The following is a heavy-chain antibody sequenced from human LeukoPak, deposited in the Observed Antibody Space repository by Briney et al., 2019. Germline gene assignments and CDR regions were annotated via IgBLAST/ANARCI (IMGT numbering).Heavy chain of an antibody. V-gene: IGHV3-49*04. D-gene: IGHD2-21*02. Sequence: GGSLRLSCTASGFTFGDYAMSWVRQAPGKGLEWVGFIRSKAYGGTTEYAASVKGRFTISRDDSKSIAYLQMNSLKTEDTAVYYCTPKGDHGGYWGQGTLVTVSS. CDR1: GFTFGDYA. CDR2: IRSKAYGGTT. CDR3: TPKGDHGGY. J-gene: IGHJ4*02.